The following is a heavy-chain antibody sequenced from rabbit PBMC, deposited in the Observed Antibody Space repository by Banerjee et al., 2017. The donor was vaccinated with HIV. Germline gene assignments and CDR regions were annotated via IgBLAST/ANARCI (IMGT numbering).Heavy chain of an antibody. V-gene: IGHV1S40*01. CDR2: IDTGDGTT. J-gene: IGHJ4*01. CDR3: ASSGSRDSYYFNL. CDR1: GIDFSSSYW. D-gene: IGHD1-1*01. Sequence: QSLEESGGDLVKPGASLTLTCKASGIDFSSSYWICWVRQAPGKGLEWIGCIDTGDGTTYYASWAKGRFTISKTSSTTVTLQMTSLTAADTATYFCASSGSRDSYYFNLWGPGTLVTVS.